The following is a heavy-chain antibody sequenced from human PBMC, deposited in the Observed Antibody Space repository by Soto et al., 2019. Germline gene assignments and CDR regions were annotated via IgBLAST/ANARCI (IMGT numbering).Heavy chain of an antibody. V-gene: IGHV3-30-3*01. Sequence: GGSLRLSCAASGCTFSSYAMHWVRQAPGKGLEWVAVISYDGSNKYYADSVKGRFTISRDNSKNTLYLQMNSLRAEDTAVYYCARDSGSVKTYYYYGMDVWGQGTTVTVSS. CDR3: ARDSGSVKTYYYYGMDV. CDR2: ISYDGSNK. J-gene: IGHJ6*02. CDR1: GCTFSSYA. D-gene: IGHD1-26*01.